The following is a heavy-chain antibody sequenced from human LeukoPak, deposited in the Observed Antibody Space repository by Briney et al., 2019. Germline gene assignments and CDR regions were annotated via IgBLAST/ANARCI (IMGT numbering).Heavy chain of an antibody. CDR1: GYTLTELS. Sequence: ASVKVSCKVPGYTLTELSMHWVRQAPGKGLEWMGGFDPEDGETIYAQKFQGRVTMTEDTSTDTAYMELSSLRSEDTAVYYCATCIAAAGNYYYGMDVWGQGTTVTVSS. CDR2: FDPEDGET. CDR3: ATCIAAAGNYYYGMDV. V-gene: IGHV1-24*01. D-gene: IGHD6-13*01. J-gene: IGHJ6*02.